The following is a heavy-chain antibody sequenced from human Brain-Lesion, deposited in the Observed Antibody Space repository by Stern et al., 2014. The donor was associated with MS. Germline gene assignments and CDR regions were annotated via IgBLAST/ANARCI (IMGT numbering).Heavy chain of an antibody. J-gene: IGHJ6*02. V-gene: IGHV4-61*02. CDR2: IFNSGST. D-gene: IGHD2-2*01. Sequence: VQLVESGPGLVKPSQTLSLSCTVSGGSISSGGYYWSWIRQPAGKGLEWIGRIFNSGSTSYNPSLQSRVTILIETSPNPFSPRLNSMTAADTAVYYCARGRVVPGFQYYATDVWGQGTTVIVSS. CDR3: ARGRVVPGFQYYATDV. CDR1: GGSISSGGYY.